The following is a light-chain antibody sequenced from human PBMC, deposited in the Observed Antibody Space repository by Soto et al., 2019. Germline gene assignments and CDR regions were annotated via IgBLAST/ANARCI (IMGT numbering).Light chain of an antibody. CDR1: QSVLYRSNNKNY. CDR3: QQYYSTPWT. CDR2: WAS. Sequence: DIVMTQSPDSLAVSLGERATINCKSSQSVLYRSNNKNYLAWYQKKVGQPPKLLIYWASTRESGVPDRFSGSGSGTDFTLTISSLQAEDVAVYYCQQYYSTPWTFGQGTKVDIK. J-gene: IGKJ1*01. V-gene: IGKV4-1*01.